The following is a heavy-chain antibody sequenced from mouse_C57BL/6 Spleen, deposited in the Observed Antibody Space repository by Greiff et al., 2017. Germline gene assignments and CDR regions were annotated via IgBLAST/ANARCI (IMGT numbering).Heavy chain of an antibody. CDR1: GYTFTDYY. J-gene: IGHJ4*01. CDR3: ARRDYYAMDY. CDR2: INPNNGGT. V-gene: IGHV1-26*01. Sequence: EVQLQQSGPELVKPGASVKISCKASGYTFTDYYMNWVKQSHGKSLEWIGDINPNNGGTSYNQKFKGKATLTGNKSSSTAYMELRSLTSEDSARYYCARRDYYAMDYWGQGTSVTVSS.